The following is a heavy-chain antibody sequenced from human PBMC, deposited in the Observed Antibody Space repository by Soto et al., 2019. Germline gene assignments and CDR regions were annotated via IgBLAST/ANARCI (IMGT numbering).Heavy chain of an antibody. V-gene: IGHV4-59*08. J-gene: IGHJ4*02. CDR1: GGSIGSYY. CDR3: ARGGWRQIDY. Sequence: QVQLQESGPGLVKPSETLSLTCSVSGGSIGSYYWSWIRQPPGKGLEWIGYIYYSGSTNYNPSLNRRVTISVDTSKNQFSLKLSSVTAADTAVYYCARGGWRQIDYWGQGTLVTVSS. D-gene: IGHD3-3*01. CDR2: IYYSGST.